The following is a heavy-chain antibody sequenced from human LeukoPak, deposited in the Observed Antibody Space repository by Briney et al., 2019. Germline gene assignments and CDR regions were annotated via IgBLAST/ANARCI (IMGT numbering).Heavy chain of an antibody. CDR3: GKYLQTAVGANDY. D-gene: IGHD1-26*01. J-gene: IGHJ4*02. Sequence: GGSLRLSCAASGFTFSSYPMNWVRQAPGKGLEWVSVISGSGGVTFYGDSVQGRFTTSRDNTRDTLYLQMTNLRAEDTAVYYCGKYLQTAVGANDYWGQGTLVTVSS. CDR2: ISGSGGVT. CDR1: GFTFSSYP. V-gene: IGHV3-23*01.